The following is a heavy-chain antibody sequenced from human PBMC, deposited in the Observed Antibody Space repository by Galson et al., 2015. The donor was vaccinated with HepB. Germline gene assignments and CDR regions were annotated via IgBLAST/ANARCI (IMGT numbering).Heavy chain of an antibody. CDR3: VRLGGLELV. J-gene: IGHJ4*02. D-gene: IGHD1-7*01. CDR1: GFIFRNYW. CDR2: INPDGSDT. V-gene: IGHV3-74*01. Sequence: SLRLSCAGSGFIFRNYWMHWVCQAPGKGLVWVSRINPDGSDTTYADSVKGRFTISRDNVRNTLYLQMNSLRAEDTSVYYCVRLGGLELVWGQGTLVTVSS.